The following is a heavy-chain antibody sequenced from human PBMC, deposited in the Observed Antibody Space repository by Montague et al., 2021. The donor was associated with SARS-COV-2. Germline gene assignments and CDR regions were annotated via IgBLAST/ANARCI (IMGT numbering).Heavy chain of an antibody. CDR3: ARGREYSSSAGFDY. J-gene: IGHJ4*02. Sequence: SETLSLTCTVSSGSISSYYWSWIRQPPGKGLEWIGYIYYSGSTNYNPSXXSRVIISVDTSKNQFSLKLSSVTAADTAVYYCARGREYSSSAGFDYWGQGTLVTVSS. V-gene: IGHV4-59*01. CDR2: IYYSGST. CDR1: SGSISSYY. D-gene: IGHD6-6*01.